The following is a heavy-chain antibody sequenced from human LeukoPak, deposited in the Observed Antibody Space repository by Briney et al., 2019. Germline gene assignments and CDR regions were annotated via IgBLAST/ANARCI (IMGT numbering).Heavy chain of an antibody. V-gene: IGHV4-30-2*01. Sequence: PSQTLSLTCTVSGGSISSGDYYWSWIRQPPGKGLEWIGEINHSGSTNYNPSLKSRVTISVDTSKNQFSLKLSSVTAADTAVYYCARGRVEQWLVGNYYYYYMDVWGKGTTVTVSS. J-gene: IGHJ6*03. CDR1: GGSISSGDYY. D-gene: IGHD6-19*01. CDR2: INHSGST. CDR3: ARGRVEQWLVGNYYYYYMDV.